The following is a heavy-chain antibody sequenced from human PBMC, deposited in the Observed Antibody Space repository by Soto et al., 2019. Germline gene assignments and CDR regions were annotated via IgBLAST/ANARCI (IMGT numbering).Heavy chain of an antibody. CDR2: VYWDDDK. D-gene: IGHD3-22*01. J-gene: IGHJ4*02. CDR3: ARLSYYDTWSQRYYY. CDR1: GFSLNTRGVG. Sequence: QITLKESGPALVKPTQTLTLTCSFSGFSLNTRGVGVGWIRQPPGKALEWLTVVYWDDDKRFSPSLKSRLTITKDAPKYQVVLTMTNVDPVDTATYYCARLSYYDTWSQRYYYWGQGTLVTVSS. V-gene: IGHV2-5*02.